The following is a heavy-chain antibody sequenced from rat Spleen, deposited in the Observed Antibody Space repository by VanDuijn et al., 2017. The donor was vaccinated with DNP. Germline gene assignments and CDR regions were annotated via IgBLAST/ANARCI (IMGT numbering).Heavy chain of an antibody. CDR3: ARWTRYFDY. V-gene: IGHV3-1*01. CDR1: GYSITSNY. D-gene: IGHD1-7*01. J-gene: IGHJ2*01. Sequence: EVQLQESGSGLVKPSQSLSLTCSVTGYSITSNYWGWIRKFPGDKMEYIGHISYSGGTNYNPSFKSRISITRDTSKNHFFLHLNSVTTDDTATYYCARWTRYFDYWGQGVMVTVSS. CDR2: ISYSGGT.